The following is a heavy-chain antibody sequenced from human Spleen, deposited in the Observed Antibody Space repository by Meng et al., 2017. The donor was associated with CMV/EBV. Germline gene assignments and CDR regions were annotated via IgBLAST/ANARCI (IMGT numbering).Heavy chain of an antibody. D-gene: IGHD3-3*01. CDR2: IYHGGST. J-gene: IGHJ4*02. V-gene: IGHV4-4*02. CDR3: ARATPDQAGITVLGVVRPNFFDL. Sequence: NWWSWVRERTGKGLGWIGEIYHGGSTNYGPSLKSRVTMSVDKPKNQFSLKLTSVTAADTAVYYCARATPDQAGITVLGVVRPNFFDLWGQGALVTVSS. CDR1: NW.